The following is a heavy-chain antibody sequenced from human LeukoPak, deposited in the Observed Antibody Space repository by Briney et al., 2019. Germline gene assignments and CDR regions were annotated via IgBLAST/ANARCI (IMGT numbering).Heavy chain of an antibody. CDR1: GFTFSSYE. Sequence: GGSLRLSCAASGFTFSSYEMNWVRQAPGKGLEWISYISSTGSTKYYGDSVKGRFTIPRDNAKNSLWLQMNSLRAEDTAVYYCARGYSSGWYFFAYWGQGTLVTVSS. CDR2: ISSTGSTK. D-gene: IGHD6-19*01. J-gene: IGHJ4*02. V-gene: IGHV3-48*03. CDR3: ARGYSSGWYFFAY.